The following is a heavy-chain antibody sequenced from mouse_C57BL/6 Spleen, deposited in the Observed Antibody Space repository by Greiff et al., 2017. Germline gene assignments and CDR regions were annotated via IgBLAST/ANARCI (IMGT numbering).Heavy chain of an antibody. CDR1: GFSFNTYA. Sequence: EVKLVESGGGLVQPKGSLKLSCAASGFSFNTYAMNWVRQAPGKGLEWVARIRSKSNNYATYYADSVKDRFTISRDDSESMLYLQMNNLKTEDTAMYYCVRPSTTGYAMDYWGQGTSVTVSS. V-gene: IGHV10-1*01. J-gene: IGHJ4*01. CDR2: IRSKSNNYAT. CDR3: VRPSTTGYAMDY. D-gene: IGHD1-1*01.